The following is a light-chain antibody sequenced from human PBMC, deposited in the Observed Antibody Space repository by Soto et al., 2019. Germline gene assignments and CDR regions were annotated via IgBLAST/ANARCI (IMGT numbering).Light chain of an antibody. CDR2: EVS. CDR3: SSYTSSSTI. J-gene: IGLJ2*01. CDR1: RSDVGGYNY. V-gene: IGLV2-14*01. Sequence: QSALTQPASVSGSPGQSITISCIGTRSDVGGYNYVSWYQQHPGKAPKLMIYEVSNRPSGVSNRFSGSKSGNTASLTISGLQAEDEADYYCSSYTSSSTIFGGGTKVTVL.